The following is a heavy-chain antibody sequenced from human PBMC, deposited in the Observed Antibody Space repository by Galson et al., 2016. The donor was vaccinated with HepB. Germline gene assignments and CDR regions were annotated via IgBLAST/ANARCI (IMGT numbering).Heavy chain of an antibody. CDR1: GFTFSDHY. J-gene: IGHJ4*02. CDR2: ARNKANGHST. CDR3: ARGDDCGKVDCPLDS. Sequence: SLRLSCAGSGFTFSDHYMDWVRQAPGKGLEWLGRARNKANGHSTVYAASVRGRFIVSRDDLKNSLYLEMNSLKTEDSAMYFCARGDDCGKVDCPLDSWGPRTLVTVSS. V-gene: IGHV3-72*01. D-gene: IGHD2-21*01.